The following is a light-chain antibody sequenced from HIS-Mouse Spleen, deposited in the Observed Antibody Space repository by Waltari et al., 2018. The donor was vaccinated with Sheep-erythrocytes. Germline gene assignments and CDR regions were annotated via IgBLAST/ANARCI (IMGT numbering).Light chain of an antibody. V-gene: IGLV2-23*01. CDR3: CSYAGSSTPWV. CDR2: EGS. Sequence: QSALTQPPSASGSPGQSVTIPCTGTSSDVGGYNYVSSYQQHPGKAPKLMIYEGSKRPAGVSNRFSGSKSGNTASLTISGLQAEDEADYYCCSYAGSSTPWVFGGGTKLTVL. J-gene: IGLJ3*02. CDR1: SSDVGGYNY.